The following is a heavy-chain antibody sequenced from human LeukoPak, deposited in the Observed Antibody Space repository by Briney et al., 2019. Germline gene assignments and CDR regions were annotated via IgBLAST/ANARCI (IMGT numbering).Heavy chain of an antibody. D-gene: IGHD5-24*01. CDR3: ARHNYDGYVFDI. CDR2: INYSGSA. J-gene: IGHJ3*02. Sequence: INYSGSASYNPSLKSRVTMSVDTSKQFSLSLSSVIAADTAVYYCARHNYDGYVFDIWGQGTKVTVSS. V-gene: IGHV4-59*08.